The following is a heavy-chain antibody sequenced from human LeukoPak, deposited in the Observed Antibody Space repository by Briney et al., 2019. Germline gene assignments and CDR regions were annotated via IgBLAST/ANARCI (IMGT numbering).Heavy chain of an antibody. V-gene: IGHV3-23*01. CDR3: AKLPALPQLWFGELSYMGGGDYFDY. CDR1: GFTFSSYA. J-gene: IGHJ4*02. Sequence: GGSLRLPCAASGFTFSSYAMSWVRQAPGKGLEWVSAISGSGGSTYYADSVKGRFTISRDNSKNTLYLQMNSLRVEDTAVYYCAKLPALPQLWFGELSYMGGGDYFDYWGQGTLVTVSS. D-gene: IGHD3-10*01. CDR2: ISGSGGST.